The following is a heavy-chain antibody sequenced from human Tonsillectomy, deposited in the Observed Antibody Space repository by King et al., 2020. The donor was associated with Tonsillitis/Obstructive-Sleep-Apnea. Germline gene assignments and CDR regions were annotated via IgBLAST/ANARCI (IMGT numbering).Heavy chain of an antibody. D-gene: IGHD2-15*01. CDR1: GGSFSGYY. Sequence: VQLQQWGAGLLKPSETLSLTCAVYGGSFSGYYWSWIRQPPGKGLEWIGEINHSGSTNYNPSLKSRVTISVETSKNQFSLKPGSVTAADTAMYYCAVYCSGGSCSRDNWFDPWGQGTLVTVSS. CDR2: INHSGST. CDR3: AVYCSGGSCSRDNWFDP. V-gene: IGHV4-34*01. J-gene: IGHJ5*02.